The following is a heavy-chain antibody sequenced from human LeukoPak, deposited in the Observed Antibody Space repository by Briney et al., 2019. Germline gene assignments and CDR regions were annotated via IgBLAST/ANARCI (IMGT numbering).Heavy chain of an antibody. CDR3: ARDAFSTYPGLNYFDY. CDR1: GYTFTHYA. J-gene: IGHJ4*02. D-gene: IGHD2/OR15-2a*01. V-gene: IGHV1-3*01. CDR2: TNVGNDYT. Sequence: ASVKVSCKASGYTFTHYAVHWVRQAPGQRLEWMGWTNVGNDYTESSQKFQDRLTITSDTTATTVYMELSSLRSEDTAVYYCARDAFSTYPGLNYFDYGGQGSLVPDSS.